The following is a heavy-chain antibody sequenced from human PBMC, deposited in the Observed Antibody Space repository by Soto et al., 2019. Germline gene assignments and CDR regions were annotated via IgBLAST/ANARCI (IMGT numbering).Heavy chain of an antibody. Sequence: SETLSLTCTVSGGSISSYYWSWIRQPPGKGLEWIGYIYYSGSTNYNPSLKSRVTISVDTSKNQFSLKLSSVTAADTAVYYCARDLGTTDILTGYYMSWFDLWGQGTLVTVS. CDR2: IYYSGST. CDR3: ARDLGTTDILTGYYMSWFDL. D-gene: IGHD3-9*01. J-gene: IGHJ5*02. V-gene: IGHV4-59*01. CDR1: GGSISSYY.